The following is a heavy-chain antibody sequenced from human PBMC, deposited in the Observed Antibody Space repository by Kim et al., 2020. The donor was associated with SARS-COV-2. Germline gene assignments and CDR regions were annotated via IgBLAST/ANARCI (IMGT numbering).Heavy chain of an antibody. D-gene: IGHD3-22*01. V-gene: IGHV3-23*01. Sequence: GGSLRLSCAASGFTFSSYAMSWVRQAPGKGLEWVSAISGSGGSTYYADSVKGRFTISRDNSKNTLYLQMNSLRAEDTAVYYCAKDPRVDYYYYSSGYYLWYFDYWGQGTLVTVSS. J-gene: IGHJ4*02. CDR2: ISGSGGST. CDR1: GFTFSSYA. CDR3: AKDPRVDYYYYSSGYYLWYFDY.